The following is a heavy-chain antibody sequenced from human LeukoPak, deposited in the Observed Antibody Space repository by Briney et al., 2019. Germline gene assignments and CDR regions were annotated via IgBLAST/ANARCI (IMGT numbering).Heavy chain of an antibody. CDR1: GFTFSSFA. CDR3: AKLDEGLWFGELLSNPTLWYFDY. D-gene: IGHD3-10*01. V-gene: IGHV3-30*18. CDR2: ISYDGSNK. J-gene: IGHJ4*02. Sequence: GGSLRLSCAASGFTFSSFAMHWVRQAPGKGLEWVAVISYDGSNKYYADSVKGRFTISRDNSKNTLYLQMNSLRAEDTAVYYCAKLDEGLWFGELLSNPTLWYFDYWGQGTLVTVSS.